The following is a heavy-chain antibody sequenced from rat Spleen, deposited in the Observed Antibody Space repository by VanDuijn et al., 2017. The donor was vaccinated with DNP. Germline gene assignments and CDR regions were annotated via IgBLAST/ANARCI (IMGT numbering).Heavy chain of an antibody. CDR2: ISYDGGHI. CDR1: GFTFSDYY. CDR3: VRPHYSHGSHPRY. J-gene: IGHJ2*01. D-gene: IGHD1-12*02. Sequence: EVQLVESGGALVQPGRSLKLSCTASGFTFSDYYMAWVRQAPTKGLEWVAFISYDGGHIAYGDSVKGRFTISRDNAKSTLFLQMNSLRSEDMATYYCVRPHYSHGSHPRYWGQGVMVTVSS. V-gene: IGHV5-22*01.